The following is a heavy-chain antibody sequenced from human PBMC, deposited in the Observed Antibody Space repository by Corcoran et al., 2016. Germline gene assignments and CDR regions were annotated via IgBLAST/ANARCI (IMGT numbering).Heavy chain of an antibody. CDR1: GGSISSSSYY. V-gene: IGHV4-39*01. J-gene: IGHJ6*02. Sequence: QLQLQESGPGLVKPSETLSLTCTVSGGSISSSSYYWGWIRQPPGKGLEWIGSIYYSGSTYYNPSLQSRVTISLDTSKNQFSLKLGSVNAADTAVYYWAGHGVDSSGWYGDYYYYGMDVWGQGTTVTVSS. CDR2: IYYSGST. D-gene: IGHD6-19*01. CDR3: AGHGVDSSGWYGDYYYYGMDV.